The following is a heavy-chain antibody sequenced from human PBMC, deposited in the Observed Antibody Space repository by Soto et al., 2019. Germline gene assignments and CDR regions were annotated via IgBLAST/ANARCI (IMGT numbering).Heavy chain of an antibody. V-gene: IGHV4-34*01. D-gene: IGHD3-10*01. J-gene: IGHJ4*02. CDR2: INHSGST. CDR3: ARVGDYSSY. Sequence: QVQLQQWGAGLLKPSETLSLTCAVYGGSFSGYYWSWIRQPPGKGLEWSGQINHSGSTNYNPSLKSRVTISVYTSKNRFSLKLSSVTAAETAVYYCARVGDYSSYWGQGTLVTVSS. CDR1: GGSFSGYY.